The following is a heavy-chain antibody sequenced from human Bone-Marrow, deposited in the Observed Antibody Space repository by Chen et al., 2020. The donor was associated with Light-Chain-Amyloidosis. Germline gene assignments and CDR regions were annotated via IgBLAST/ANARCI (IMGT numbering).Heavy chain of an antibody. J-gene: IGHJ6*03. CDR3: VKSLIASRYLYHYYMDI. CDR1: GFTFNDYP. V-gene: IGHV3-9*01. Sequence: EVQLVEPGGGLVQPGRSLRLSCAASGFTFNDYPMYRVRQGPGKGLAWVSGISSDRGSIGYADSVKGRFSVSRGDAKNYLRRQMSSLRPEGTALYCCVKSLIASRYLYHYYMDIWGKGTTVIVSS. D-gene: IGHD1-1*01. CDR2: ISSDRGSI.